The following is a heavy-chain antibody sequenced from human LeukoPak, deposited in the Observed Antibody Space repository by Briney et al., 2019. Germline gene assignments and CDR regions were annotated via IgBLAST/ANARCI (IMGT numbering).Heavy chain of an antibody. V-gene: IGHV4-30-4*01. J-gene: IGHJ6*02. CDR2: IYYSGST. Sequence: PSETLSLTCTVSGGSISSGDSYWSWIRQPPGKGLEWIGYIYYSGSTYYTPSLKSRVTISVDTSKNQFSLKLSSVTAADTAVYYCARDEYQQVNSGYGMDVWGQGTTVTVSS. CDR1: GGSISSGDSY. CDR3: ARDEYQQVNSGYGMDV. D-gene: IGHD2-2*01.